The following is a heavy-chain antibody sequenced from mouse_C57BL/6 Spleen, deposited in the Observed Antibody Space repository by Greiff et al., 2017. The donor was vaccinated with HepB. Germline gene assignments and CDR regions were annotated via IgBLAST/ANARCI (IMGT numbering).Heavy chain of an antibody. D-gene: IGHD2-3*01. CDR3: ARNWGGYYNYFDY. CDR2: IWSGGST. J-gene: IGHJ2*01. Sequence: VKLVESGPGLVQPSQSLSITCTVSGFSLTSYGVHWVRQSPGKGLEWLGVIWSGGSTDYNAAFISRLSISKDNSKSQVFFKMNSLQADDTAIYYCARNWGGYYNYFDYWGQGTTLTVSS. CDR1: GFSLTSYG. V-gene: IGHV2-2*01.